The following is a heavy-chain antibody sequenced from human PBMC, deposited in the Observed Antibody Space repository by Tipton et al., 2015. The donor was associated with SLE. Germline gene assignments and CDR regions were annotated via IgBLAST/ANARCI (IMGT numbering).Heavy chain of an antibody. CDR1: GFTFSSYG. CDR3: ARHRGNSYYYGMDV. V-gene: IGHV3-33*01. D-gene: IGHD4-23*01. Sequence: SLRLSCAASGFTFSSYGMHWVRQAPGKGLEWVAVIWYDGSNKYYADSVKGRFTISRDNSKNTLYLQMNSLRAEDTAVYYCARHRGNSYYYGMDVWGQGTTVTVSS. J-gene: IGHJ6*02. CDR2: IWYDGSNK.